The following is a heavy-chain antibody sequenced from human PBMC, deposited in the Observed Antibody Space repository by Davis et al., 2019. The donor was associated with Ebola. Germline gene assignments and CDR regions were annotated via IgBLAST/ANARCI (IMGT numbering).Heavy chain of an antibody. D-gene: IGHD1-26*01. V-gene: IGHV3-11*06. Sequence: GGSLRLSCAASGFTFSDYYMSWIRQAPGKGLEWVSYISSSSSYTNYADSVKGRFTISRDNAKNSLYLQMNSLRAEDTAVYYCARGAYSGIVGATVWFDPWGQGTLVTVSS. J-gene: IGHJ5*02. CDR3: ARGAYSGIVGATVWFDP. CDR2: ISSSSSYT. CDR1: GFTFSDYY.